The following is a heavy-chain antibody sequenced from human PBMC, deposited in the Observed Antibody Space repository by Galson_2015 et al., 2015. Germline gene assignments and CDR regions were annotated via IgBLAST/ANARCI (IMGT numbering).Heavy chain of an antibody. CDR2: IWYDGSNK. V-gene: IGHV3-33*01. CDR3: AREGIQLGWFDP. D-gene: IGHD5-18*01. Sequence: SLRLSCAASGFTFSSYGMHWVRQAPGKGLEWVAVIWYDGSNKYYADSVKGRFTISRDNSKNTLYLQMNSLRAEDTAVYYCAREGIQLGWFDPWGQGTLVTVSS. J-gene: IGHJ5*02. CDR1: GFTFSSYG.